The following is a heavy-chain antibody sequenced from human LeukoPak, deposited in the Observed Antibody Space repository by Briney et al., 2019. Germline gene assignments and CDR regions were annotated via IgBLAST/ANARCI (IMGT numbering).Heavy chain of an antibody. D-gene: IGHD1-1*01. CDR2: ISSDGTYT. V-gene: IGHV3-74*01. CDR3: ASVTAQRYYYYGMDV. CDR1: GFTFSSHL. Sequence: GSLRLSCAASGFTFSSHLMHWVRQAPGKGLVWVSRISSDGTYTNYADSVKGRFTISRDNSKNTLYLQMNSLRAEDTAVYYCASVTAQRYYYYGMDVWGQGTTVIVSS. J-gene: IGHJ6*02.